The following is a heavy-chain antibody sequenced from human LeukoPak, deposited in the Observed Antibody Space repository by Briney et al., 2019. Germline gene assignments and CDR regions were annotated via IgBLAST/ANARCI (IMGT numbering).Heavy chain of an antibody. CDR3: ARDGDSGHPFDY. CDR1: GSALSTYY. D-gene: IGHD2-15*01. J-gene: IGHJ4*02. CDR2: IRQDGAVI. V-gene: IGHV3-7*01. Sequence: GGSLRLSCVMSGSALSTYYMSWVRQAPGKGLEWVANIRQDGAVIYYVDSVKGRFTISRDNAKNSLYLQMSSLRAEDTAVYYCARDGDSGHPFDYWGQGTLVTVSS.